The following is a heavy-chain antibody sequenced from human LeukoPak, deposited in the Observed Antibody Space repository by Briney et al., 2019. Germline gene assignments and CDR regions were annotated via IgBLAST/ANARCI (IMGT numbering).Heavy chain of an antibody. CDR2: IYYSGST. CDR3: ARHGGPCSGGSCRNNWFDP. D-gene: IGHD2-15*01. V-gene: IGHV4-39*01. Sequence: SETLSLTCTVSGGSISSSNYYWGWIRQPPGKGLEWIGSIYYSGSTSYNPSLKSRVTISVDTSKIRFSLGLSSVSAADTAVYYCARHGGPCSGGSCRNNWFDPWGQGTLVTVSS. J-gene: IGHJ5*02. CDR1: GGSISSSNYY.